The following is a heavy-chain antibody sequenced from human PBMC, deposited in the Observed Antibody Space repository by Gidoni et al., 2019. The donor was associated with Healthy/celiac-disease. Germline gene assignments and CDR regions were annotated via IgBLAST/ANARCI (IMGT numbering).Heavy chain of an antibody. D-gene: IGHD3-22*01. Sequence: QVQLQQWGAGLLKPSETLSLTCAVYGGSFSGYYWSWIRQPPGKGLEWLGEINHSGSTNYNPSLKSRVTISVDTSKNQFSLKLSSVTAADTAVYYCARGIYYYDSSGYLYNWFDPWGQGTLVTVSS. CDR3: ARGIYYYDSSGYLYNWFDP. V-gene: IGHV4-34*01. CDR2: INHSGST. CDR1: GGSFSGYY. J-gene: IGHJ5*02.